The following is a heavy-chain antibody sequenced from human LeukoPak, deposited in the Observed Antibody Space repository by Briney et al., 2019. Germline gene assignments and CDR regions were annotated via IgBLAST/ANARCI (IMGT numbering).Heavy chain of an antibody. CDR1: GGSFSGYY. CDR2: INHSGST. D-gene: IGHD2-2*01. V-gene: IGHV4-34*01. Sequence: SETLSLTCAVYGGSFSGYYWSWIRQPPGKGLEWIGEINHSGSTNYNPSLKSRVTISVDTSKNQFSLKLSSVTAADTAVYYCARRAPVPAAIPGYYGMDVWGRGATVTVSS. CDR3: ARRAPVPAAIPGYYGMDV. J-gene: IGHJ6*02.